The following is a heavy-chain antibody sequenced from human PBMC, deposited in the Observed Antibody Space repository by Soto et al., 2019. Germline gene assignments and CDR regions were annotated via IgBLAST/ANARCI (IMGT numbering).Heavy chain of an antibody. V-gene: IGHV1-18*01. CDR3: AREVGYYGSGSYYNY. CDR1: GYTFTSYP. CDR2: ISAYNGNT. J-gene: IGHJ4*02. D-gene: IGHD3-10*01. Sequence: QVQLVQSGAEVKKPGASVKVSCKASGYTFTSYPITWVRQAPGQGLEWMGWISAYNGNTNYAQKVQGRVTMTTDTSTSTAYMELRSMRSDDTAVYYCAREVGYYGSGSYYNYWGQGSLVTVSS.